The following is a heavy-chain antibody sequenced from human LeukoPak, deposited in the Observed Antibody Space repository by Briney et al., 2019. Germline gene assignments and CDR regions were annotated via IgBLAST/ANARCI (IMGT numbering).Heavy chain of an antibody. CDR3: AKNSGGTCYSHHDY. D-gene: IGHD2-15*01. V-gene: IGHV3-23*01. CDR2: ISGSGGST. Sequence: GGSLGLSCAGSVFTFSNYGMTWVRQAPGKGREWVSGISGSGGSTYYADSVKGRFTTSRDNSKNTVYLQMNSLRAEDTAVYYCAKNSGGTCYSHHDYWGQGTLVTVYS. J-gene: IGHJ4*02. CDR1: VFTFSNYG.